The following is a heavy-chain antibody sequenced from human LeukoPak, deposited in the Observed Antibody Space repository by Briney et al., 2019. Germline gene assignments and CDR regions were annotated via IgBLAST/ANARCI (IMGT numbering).Heavy chain of an antibody. CDR1: GYTFSGYY. CDR3: AKVGETDNIDY. Sequence: GASVTVSCKASGYTFSGYYIHWVRQAPGQGLEWMGWINPNSGGTNSAQKFQGRVTMTRDTSISTAYMELSRLRYADTAIYYCAKVGETDNIDYWGQGRLVTASS. J-gene: IGHJ4*02. CDR2: INPNSGGT. V-gene: IGHV1-2*02. D-gene: IGHD2-21*01.